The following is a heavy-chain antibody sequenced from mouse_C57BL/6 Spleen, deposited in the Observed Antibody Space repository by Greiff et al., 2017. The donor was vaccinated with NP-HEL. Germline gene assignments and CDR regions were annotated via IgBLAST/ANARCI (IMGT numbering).Heavy chain of an antibody. CDR3: ARSIYDGYYEDY. CDR2: IDPSDSYT. D-gene: IGHD2-3*01. CDR1: GYTFTSYW. V-gene: IGHV1-59*01. Sequence: QVQLQQPGAELVRPGTSVKLSCKASGYTFTSYWMHWVKQRPGQGLEWIGVIDPSDSYTNYNQKFKGKATLTVDTSSSTAYMQLSSLTSEDSAVYYCARSIYDGYYEDYWGQGTTLTVSS. J-gene: IGHJ2*01.